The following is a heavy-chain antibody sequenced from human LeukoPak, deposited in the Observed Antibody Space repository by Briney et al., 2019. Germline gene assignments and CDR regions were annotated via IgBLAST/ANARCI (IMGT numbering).Heavy chain of an antibody. CDR3: ARGLVMGRAGPLGRGWFDP. CDR2: MNPNSGNT. J-gene: IGHJ5*02. D-gene: IGHD3-10*01. CDR1: GYTFTSYD. V-gene: IGHV1-8*03. Sequence: ASVKVSCKASGYTFTSYDITWVRQATGQGLEWMGWMNPNSGNTGYAQKFQGRVTITRNTSISTAYMELSSLRSEDTAVYYCARGLVMGRAGPLGRGWFDPWGQGTLVTVSS.